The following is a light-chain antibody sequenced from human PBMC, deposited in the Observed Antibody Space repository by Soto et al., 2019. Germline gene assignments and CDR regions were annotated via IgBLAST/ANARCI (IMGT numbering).Light chain of an antibody. V-gene: IGLV1-36*01. CDR2: YDD. Sequence: QLVLTQPPSLSEAPRQSVTISCSGSSSNIGNNAVNWYQHLPGKAPKLVMYYDDLLPSGVSDRFSGSKSGTSASLAISGLRSEDEADYYCAAWDDSLKAWVFGGGTKLTVL. CDR1: SSNIGNNA. CDR3: AAWDDSLKAWV. J-gene: IGLJ3*02.